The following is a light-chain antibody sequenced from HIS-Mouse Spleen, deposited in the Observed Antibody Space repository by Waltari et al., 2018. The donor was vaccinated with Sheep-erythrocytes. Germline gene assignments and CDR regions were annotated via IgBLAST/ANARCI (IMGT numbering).Light chain of an antibody. Sequence: EIVLTQSPATLSLSPGERATLSCRASQSVSSYLAWYQQKPGQAARLLIYDASNRATGIPARFSGSGSGTDFTLTSSSLEPEDFAVYYCQQRSNWYTFGQGTKLEIK. V-gene: IGKV3-11*01. CDR1: QSVSSY. CDR3: QQRSNWYT. J-gene: IGKJ2*01. CDR2: DAS.